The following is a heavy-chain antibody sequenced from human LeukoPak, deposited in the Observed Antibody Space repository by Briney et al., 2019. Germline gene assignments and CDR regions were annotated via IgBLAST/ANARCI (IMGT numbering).Heavy chain of an antibody. V-gene: IGHV4-59*12. CDR2: IYYSGST. D-gene: IGHD2-2*01. J-gene: IGHJ5*02. Sequence: SETLSLTCTVSGGSISSYYWSWIRQPPGKGLEWIGYIYYSGSTNYNPSLKSRVTISIDTSKNQFSLRLSSVTAVDTAVYYCAKDDCSSTSCFPGWNDATAWFDPWGQGTLVTVSS. CDR1: GGSISSYY. CDR3: AKDDCSSTSCFPGWNDATAWFDP.